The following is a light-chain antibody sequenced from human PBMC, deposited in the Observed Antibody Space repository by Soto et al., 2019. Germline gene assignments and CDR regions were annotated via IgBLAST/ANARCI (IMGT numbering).Light chain of an antibody. CDR1: SSDVGSYNL. CDR3: CSYAGRSTVV. CDR2: EGS. V-gene: IGLV2-23*01. Sequence: QSALTQPASVSGSPGQSITISCTGTSSDVGSYNLVSWYQRHPGKAPKLMIYEGSKRPSGVSNRFSGSKSGNTASLTISGLQAEDEADYYCCSYAGRSTVVFGGGTKLTVL. J-gene: IGLJ2*01.